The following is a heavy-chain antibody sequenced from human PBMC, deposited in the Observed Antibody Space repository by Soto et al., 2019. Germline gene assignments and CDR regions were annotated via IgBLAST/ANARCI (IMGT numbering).Heavy chain of an antibody. V-gene: IGHV4-4*07. J-gene: IGHJ3*02. CDR1: GGSISSYY. CDR2: IYTSGST. CDR3: ATSRGYYYDSSGFPMDFDI. Sequence: PSETLSLTCTVSGGSISSYYWSWIRQPAGKGLEWIGRIYTSGSTNYNPSLKSRVTMSVDTSKNQFSLKLSSVTAADTAVYYCATSRGYYYDSSGFPMDFDIWGQGTMVTVSS. D-gene: IGHD3-22*01.